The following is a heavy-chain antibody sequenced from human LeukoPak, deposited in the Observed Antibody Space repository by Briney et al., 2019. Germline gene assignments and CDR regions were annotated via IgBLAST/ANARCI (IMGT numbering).Heavy chain of an antibody. D-gene: IGHD3-10*01. Sequence: MSSETLSLTCTVSGGSISSSSYYWGWIRQPPGKGLEWIGSIYYSGSTYYNPSLKSRVTISVDTSKNQFSLKLSSVTAADTAVYYCARHAAMVRGNFFYYFDYWGQGTLVTVSS. J-gene: IGHJ4*02. CDR3: ARHAAMVRGNFFYYFDY. CDR1: GGSISSSSYY. V-gene: IGHV4-39*01. CDR2: IYYSGST.